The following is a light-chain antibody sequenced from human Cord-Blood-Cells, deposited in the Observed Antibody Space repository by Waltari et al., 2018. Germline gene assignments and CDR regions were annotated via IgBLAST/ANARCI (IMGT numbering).Light chain of an antibody. V-gene: IGKV3-20*01. CDR2: GAS. CDR3: QQYGSSPGRFT. J-gene: IGKJ3*01. Sequence: EIVLTQAPGTLSLSPGERATLSSRASQSVSSSYLAWYQQKPGHAPRLLIYGASSRATGIPDRFRGSGSGTDFTLTISRLEPEDFAVYYCQQYGSSPGRFTFGPGTKVDIK. CDR1: QSVSSSY.